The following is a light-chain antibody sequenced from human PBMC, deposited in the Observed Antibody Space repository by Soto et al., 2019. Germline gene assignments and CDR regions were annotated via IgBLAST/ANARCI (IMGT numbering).Light chain of an antibody. V-gene: IGKV3-20*01. Sequence: EIVLTQSPGTLSLSPGERATLSCRASQSVSSSYLAWYQQTPGQAPRLLIHGASSRATGIPDRFSGSGSGTDFTLTISSLEPEDFAVYYCQQYGSSPMTFGKGTKVEIK. CDR3: QQYGSSPMT. CDR1: QSVSSSY. CDR2: GAS. J-gene: IGKJ1*01.